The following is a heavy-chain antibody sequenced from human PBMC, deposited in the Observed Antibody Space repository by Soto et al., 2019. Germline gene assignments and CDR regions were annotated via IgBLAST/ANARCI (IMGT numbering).Heavy chain of an antibody. J-gene: IGHJ4*02. CDR2: FDPEDGET. CDR3: ATSSGIAVAGTWDY. CDR1: GYTLTELS. D-gene: IGHD6-19*01. Sequence: ASVKVSCKVSGYTLTELSMHWVRQAPGKGLEWMGGFDPEDGETIYAQKFQGRVTMTEGTSTDTAYMELSSLRSEDTAVYYCATSSGIAVAGTWDYWGQGTLVTVSS. V-gene: IGHV1-24*01.